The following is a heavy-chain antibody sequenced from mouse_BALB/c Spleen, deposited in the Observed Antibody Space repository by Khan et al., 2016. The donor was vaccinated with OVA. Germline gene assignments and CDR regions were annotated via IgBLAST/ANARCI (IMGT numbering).Heavy chain of an antibody. CDR3: TRHGFVAWFTY. V-gene: IGHV1S135*01. J-gene: IGHJ3*01. CDR1: GYSFNNYY. Sequence: VQLKQSGPELMKPGASVKISCKASGYSFNNYYIHWVIQSHGKSLEWIGYIDPFSGGTTYNQKFKGKATLTVEKSSSTAYIHLRKLTSEDSAVNECTRHGFVAWFTYWGQGTLVTVSA. CDR2: IDPFSGGT.